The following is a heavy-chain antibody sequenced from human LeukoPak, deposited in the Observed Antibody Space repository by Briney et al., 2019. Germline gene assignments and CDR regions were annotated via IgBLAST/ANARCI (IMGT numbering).Heavy chain of an antibody. V-gene: IGHV3-66*01. CDR3: ARDRRSVRMTYFDY. CDR2: IYSGGST. CDR1: GFTVSSNY. D-gene: IGHD3-10*01. Sequence: HTGGSLRLSCAASGFTVSSNYMSWVRQAPGKGLEWVSVIYSGGSTYYADSVKGRFTISRDNSKNTLYLQMNSLRAEDTAVYYCARDRRSVRMTYFDYWGQGTLVTVSS. J-gene: IGHJ4*02.